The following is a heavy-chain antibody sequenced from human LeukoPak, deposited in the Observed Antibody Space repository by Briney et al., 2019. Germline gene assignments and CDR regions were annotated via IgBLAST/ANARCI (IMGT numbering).Heavy chain of an antibody. D-gene: IGHD6-25*01. CDR2: VNPNSGDT. J-gene: IGHJ4*02. V-gene: IGHV1-2*02. Sequence: GASVKVSCKASGYTFTGCYLHWVRQAPGQGLEWMGCVNPNSGDTNYAQKFQGSVTMTRDTSISTVYMELSRLRSDDTAVYYCARERTPGSGYGVDYWGQGTVVTVSS. CDR1: GYTFTGCY. CDR3: ARERTPGSGYGVDY.